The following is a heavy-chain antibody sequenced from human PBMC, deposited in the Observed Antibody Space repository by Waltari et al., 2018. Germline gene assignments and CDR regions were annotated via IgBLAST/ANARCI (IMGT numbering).Heavy chain of an antibody. J-gene: IGHJ3*01. CDR1: GFSLSPYW. V-gene: IGHV3-7*01. CDR2: IKQDGGET. Sequence: EVQLVESGGDLVPPGGSLRLSCVTSGFSLSPYWMTWVRQAPGKGLEWVASIKQDGGETLYVYSVKGRFTISRDNAKNSLYLQMNTLRAEDTSLYYCARNSAGGGNTAYRTYDVWGHGTLVTVSS. CDR3: ARNSAGGGNTAYRTYDV. D-gene: IGHD2-15*01.